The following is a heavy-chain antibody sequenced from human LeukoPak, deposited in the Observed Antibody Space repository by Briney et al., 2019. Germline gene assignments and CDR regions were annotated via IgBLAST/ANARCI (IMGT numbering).Heavy chain of an antibody. CDR2: IYPGDSDT. CDR1: GYRFISYW. J-gene: IGHJ5*01. D-gene: IGHD1-26*01. V-gene: IGHV5-51*01. CDR3: ARLPYSASYLAPFDC. Sequence: GESLKISCKGSGYRFISYWNGWVRQMPGKGLEWMAIIYPGDSDTRYSPSFEGQVTISADKSITTAYLQWSSLEASDTAIYYCARLPYSASYLAPFDCWGQGTLVTVSS.